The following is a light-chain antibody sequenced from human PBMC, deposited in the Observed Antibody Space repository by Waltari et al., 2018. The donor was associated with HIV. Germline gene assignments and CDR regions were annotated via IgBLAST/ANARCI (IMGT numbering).Light chain of an antibody. CDR2: GNN. CDR1: SSNTGAGYD. Sequence: QSVLTQPPSVSGAPGQRVTISCTGSSSNTGAGYDVHWYQQLPGTAPKLPIYGNNNRPSGVPDRFSGSKSGTSVALAITGLQAEDEADYFCQSYDSRLRAVVFGGGTKLTVL. J-gene: IGLJ2*01. CDR3: QSYDSRLRAVV. V-gene: IGLV1-40*01.